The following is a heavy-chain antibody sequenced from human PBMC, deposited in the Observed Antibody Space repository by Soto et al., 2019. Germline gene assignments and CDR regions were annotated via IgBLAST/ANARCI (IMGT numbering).Heavy chain of an antibody. CDR2: IWNDGSNK. J-gene: IGHJ4*02. D-gene: IGHD6-25*01. CDR1: GFSISNYG. Sequence: SLRLCCAASGFSISNYGMHWVRQAPGKGLELVAVIWNDGSNKYNTDFVKGRFTISRDNSENTLYLQMNSLRVEDTAIYYCARECEPLPAAFDFWGQGTQDTVSS. CDR3: ARECEPLPAAFDF. V-gene: IGHV3-33*01.